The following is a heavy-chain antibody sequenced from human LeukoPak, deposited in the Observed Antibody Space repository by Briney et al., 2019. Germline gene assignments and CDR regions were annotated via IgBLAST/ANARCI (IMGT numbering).Heavy chain of an antibody. CDR2: ISGSGSST. J-gene: IGHJ4*02. V-gene: IGHV3-23*01. CDR1: GFIFNTYA. Sequence: GGSLRLSCAASGFIFNTYAMSWVRQAPGKGLEWVSAISGSGSSTHYADSVKGRFTISRDNSKNTLYLQMNSLRAEDTAVYYCAKDIVVVPGATYFDYWGQGTLVPSPQ. CDR3: AKDIVVVPGATYFDY. D-gene: IGHD2-2*01.